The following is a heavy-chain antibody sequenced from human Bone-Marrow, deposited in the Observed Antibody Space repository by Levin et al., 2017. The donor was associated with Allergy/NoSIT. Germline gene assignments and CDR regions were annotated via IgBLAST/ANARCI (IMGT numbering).Heavy chain of an antibody. Sequence: GESLKISCAASGFTFSSYGMHWVRQAPGKGLEWVAVIWYDGSNKYYADSVKGRFTISRDNSKNTLYLQMNSLRAEDTAVYYCAREGIRRGSGSYIYYYGMDVWGQGTTVTVSS. D-gene: IGHD3-10*01. CDR2: IWYDGSNK. J-gene: IGHJ6*02. CDR1: GFTFSSYG. CDR3: AREGIRRGSGSYIYYYGMDV. V-gene: IGHV3-33*01.